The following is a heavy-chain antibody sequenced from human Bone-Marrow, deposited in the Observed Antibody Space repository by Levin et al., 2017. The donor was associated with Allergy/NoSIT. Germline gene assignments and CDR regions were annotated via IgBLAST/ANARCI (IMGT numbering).Heavy chain of an antibody. CDR2: ISSSSSYI. D-gene: IGHD6-13*01. CDR3: ARDSRKRDSSSHEAFDF. J-gene: IGHJ3*01. Sequence: GESLKISCAASGFTFSGYTMNWVRQAPGKGLEWVSSISSSSSYIFYTDSLKDRFTISRDNANNSLFLQMNSLRAEDTAVYFCARDSRKRDSSSHEAFDFWGQGTMVTVSS. V-gene: IGHV3-21*01. CDR1: GFTFSGYT.